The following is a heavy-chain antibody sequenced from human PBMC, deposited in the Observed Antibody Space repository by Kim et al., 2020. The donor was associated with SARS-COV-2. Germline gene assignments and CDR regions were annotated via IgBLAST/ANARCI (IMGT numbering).Heavy chain of an antibody. J-gene: IGHJ3*02. Sequence: SLQSRVTISVDTSKNQFSLKLSSVTAADTAVYYCARRPRYGGRSVEGAFDIWGQGTMVTVSS. V-gene: IGHV4-59*08. CDR3: ARRPRYGGRSVEGAFDI. D-gene: IGHD2-15*01.